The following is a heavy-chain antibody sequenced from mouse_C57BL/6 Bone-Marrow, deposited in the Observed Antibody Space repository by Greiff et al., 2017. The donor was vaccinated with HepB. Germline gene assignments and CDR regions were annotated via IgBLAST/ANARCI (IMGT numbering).Heavy chain of an antibody. CDR1: GFSLTSYG. CDR3: ARKRNYYGSRPLYAMDY. V-gene: IGHV2-2*01. Sequence: QVQLQQSGPGLVQPSQSLSITCTVSGFSLTSYGVHWVRQSPGKGLEWLGVIWSGGSTDYNAAFISRLSISKDNSKSQVFFKMNSLQADDTAIYYCARKRNYYGSRPLYAMDYWGQGTSVTVSS. CDR2: IWSGGST. D-gene: IGHD1-1*01. J-gene: IGHJ4*01.